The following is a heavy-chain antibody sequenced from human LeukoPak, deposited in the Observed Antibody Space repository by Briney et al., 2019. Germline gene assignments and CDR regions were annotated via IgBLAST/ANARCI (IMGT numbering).Heavy chain of an antibody. V-gene: IGHV4-30-2*01. CDR2: IYHSGST. Sequence: PSQTLSLTCTVSGGSISSGGYYWSWIRQPPGKGLEWIGYIYHSGSTYYNPSLKSRVTISVDRSKNQFSLKLSSVTAADTAVYYCARDLGPSCSSTSCSLWGQGTLVTVSS. CDR3: ARDLGPSCSSTSCSL. CDR1: GGSISSGGYY. D-gene: IGHD2-2*01. J-gene: IGHJ4*02.